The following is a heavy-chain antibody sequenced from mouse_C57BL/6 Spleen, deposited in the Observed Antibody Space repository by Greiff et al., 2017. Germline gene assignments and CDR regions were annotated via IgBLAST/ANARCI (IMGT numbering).Heavy chain of an antibody. Sequence: DVKLQESVAELVRPGASVKLSCTASGFTIKNTYMHWVQQRPEQGLEWIGRIDPANGNTTSAPKFPGKATITADTYSNTAYLQLSSLTSEDTAIYYCAREGSYYGNYVDAMDYWGQGTSVTVSA. CDR2: IDPANGNT. CDR3: AREGSYYGNYVDAMDY. CDR1: GFTIKNTY. J-gene: IGHJ4*01. V-gene: IGHV14-3*01. D-gene: IGHD2-1*01.